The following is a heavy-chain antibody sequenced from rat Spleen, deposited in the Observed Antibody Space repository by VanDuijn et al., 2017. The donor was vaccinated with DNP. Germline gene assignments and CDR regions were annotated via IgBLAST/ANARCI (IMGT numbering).Heavy chain of an antibody. CDR2: INKDSSII. CDR3: VREKFGVDY. CDR1: GFNFNDYW. Sequence: EVKLVESGGGLVQPGRSLKLSCAASGFNFNDYWMGWVRQAPGKGLEWIGEINKDSSIIKYNPSLKDQITISRDNGQNTLYLQMSKLGSEDTAIYYCVREKFGVDYWGQGGMVTVSS. J-gene: IGHJ2*01. D-gene: IGHD4-3*01. V-gene: IGHV4-2*01.